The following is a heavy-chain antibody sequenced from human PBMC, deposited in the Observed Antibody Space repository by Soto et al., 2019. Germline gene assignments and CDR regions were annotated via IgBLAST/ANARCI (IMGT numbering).Heavy chain of an antibody. CDR2: ISDSGST. D-gene: IGHD2-8*01. CDR1: GGSFSGYY. V-gene: IGHV4-34*02. J-gene: IGHJ6*02. CDR3: ARGRGWQCIDFYYGMDV. Sequence: QVQLQQWGAGLLKPSETLSLTCAVSGGSFSGYYWSWIRQPPGKGLEWIGEISDSGSTHYNPTLKSRVTISADTSKGQFSLKVTSVTAADTALYYCARGRGWQCIDFYYGMDVWGQGTTVTVSS.